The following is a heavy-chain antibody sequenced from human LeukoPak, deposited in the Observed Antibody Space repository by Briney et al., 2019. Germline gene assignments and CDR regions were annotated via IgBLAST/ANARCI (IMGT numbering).Heavy chain of an antibody. D-gene: IGHD3-10*01. CDR2: ISSDGSIT. J-gene: IGHJ4*02. Sequence: GGSLRLSCAASGFTFSTYWMHWVRQAPGKGLVWVSRISSDGSITGYADSVKGRFTISRDNAKNTLYLQMNSLRAEDTAVYYCARHLNYYLDYWGQGTLVTVSS. CDR3: ARHLNYYLDY. V-gene: IGHV3-74*01. CDR1: GFTFSTYW.